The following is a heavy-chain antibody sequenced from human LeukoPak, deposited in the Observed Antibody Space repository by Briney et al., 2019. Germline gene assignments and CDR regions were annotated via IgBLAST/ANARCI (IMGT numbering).Heavy chain of an antibody. Sequence: SETLSLTCAVYGGSFSGYHWSWIRQPPGKGLEWIGEINHSGSTNYNPSLKSRVTISVDTSKNQFSLKLSSVTAADTAVYYCARDGLSGSSTSYYYYGMDVWGQGTTVTVSS. D-gene: IGHD2-2*01. V-gene: IGHV4-34*01. CDR2: INHSGST. J-gene: IGHJ6*02. CDR1: GGSFSGYH. CDR3: ARDGLSGSSTSYYYYGMDV.